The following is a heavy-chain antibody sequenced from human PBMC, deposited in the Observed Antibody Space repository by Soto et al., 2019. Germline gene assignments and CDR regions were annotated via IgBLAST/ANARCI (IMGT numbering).Heavy chain of an antibody. CDR3: ATHFGIAAAGTDY. D-gene: IGHD6-13*01. J-gene: IGHJ4*02. CDR1: GFTFTSSA. Sequence: SVKVSCKASGFTFTSSAMQWVRQARGQRLERIGWIVVGSGNTNYAQKFQERVTITRDMSTSTAYMELSSLRSEDTAVYYCATHFGIAAAGTDYWGQGTLVTVSS. CDR2: IVVGSGNT. V-gene: IGHV1-58*02.